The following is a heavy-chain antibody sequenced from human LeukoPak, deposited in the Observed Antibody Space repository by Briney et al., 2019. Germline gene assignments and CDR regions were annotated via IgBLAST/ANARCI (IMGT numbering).Heavy chain of an antibody. V-gene: IGHV4-61*02. J-gene: IGHJ6*03. Sequence: SETLSLTXTVSGGSISSGSYYWSWIRQPAGKGLEWIGRIYTSGSTNYNPSLKSRVTISVDTPKNQFSLKLSSVTAADTAVYYCARVPHYYYYYMDVWGKGTTVTVSS. CDR1: GGSISSGSYY. CDR2: IYTSGST. CDR3: ARVPHYYYYYMDV.